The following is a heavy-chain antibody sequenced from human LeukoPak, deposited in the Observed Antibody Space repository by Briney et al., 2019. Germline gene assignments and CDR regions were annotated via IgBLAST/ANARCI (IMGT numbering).Heavy chain of an antibody. J-gene: IGHJ6*02. CDR2: INPNSGGT. CDR1: GYTFTGYY. D-gene: IGHD1-1*01. Sequence: ASVKVSCKASGYTFTGYYMRWVRQAPGQGLEWMGWINPNSGGTNYAQKFQGRVTMTRDTSISTAYMELSRLRSDDTAVYYCARDLLEARGYYYGMDVWGQGTTVTVSS. V-gene: IGHV1-2*02. CDR3: ARDLLEARGYYYGMDV.